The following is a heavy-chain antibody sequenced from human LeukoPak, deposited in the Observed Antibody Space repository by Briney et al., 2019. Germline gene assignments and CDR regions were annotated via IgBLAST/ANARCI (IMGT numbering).Heavy chain of an antibody. J-gene: IGHJ4*02. CDR3: VKDLLETRRVRLDY. V-gene: IGHV3-64D*09. CDR2: ISSNGGST. D-gene: IGHD3-10*01. CDR1: GFIFSSYV. Sequence: GESLRLSCSASGFIFSSYVMHWVRQAPGQGLEYVSGISSNGGSTYYADSVKGRFTISRDNPKNTLYLQVSSLRAEDTAMYHCVKDLLETRRVRLDYWGQGTLVTVSS.